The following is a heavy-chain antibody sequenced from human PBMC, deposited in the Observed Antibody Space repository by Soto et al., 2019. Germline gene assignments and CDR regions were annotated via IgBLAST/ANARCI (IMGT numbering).Heavy chain of an antibody. CDR1: GGTFTSYT. D-gene: IGHD3-10*01. V-gene: IGHV1-69*02. CDR3: ARGGDHYYYYGLDV. J-gene: IGHJ6*02. CDR2: IIPILAIT. Sequence: QVQLVQSGAEVKRPGSSVKVSCKASGGTFTSYTFTWVRQAPGQGLEWMGRIIPILAITNYAQKFEGRVTXTADKSTSTAYMELSSLTSEDTAVYYCARGGDHYYYYGLDVWGQGTTVTVSS.